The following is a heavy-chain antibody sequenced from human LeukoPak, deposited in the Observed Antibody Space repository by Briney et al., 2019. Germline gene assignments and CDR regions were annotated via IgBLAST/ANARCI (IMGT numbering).Heavy chain of an antibody. V-gene: IGHV4-38-2*02. CDR1: GYSISSNYY. CDR3: ASNPITMIVVVPRQGAFDI. Sequence: PSETLSLTCTVSGYSISSNYYWGWIRQPPGKGLEWIGSIYHSGSTYYNPSLKSRVTISVDTSKNQFSLKLSSVTAADTAVYYCASNPITMIVVVPRQGAFDIWGQGTMVTVSS. J-gene: IGHJ3*02. D-gene: IGHD3-22*01. CDR2: IYHSGST.